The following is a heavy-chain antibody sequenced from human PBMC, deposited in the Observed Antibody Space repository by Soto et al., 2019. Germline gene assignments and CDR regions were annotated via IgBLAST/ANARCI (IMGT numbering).Heavy chain of an antibody. J-gene: IGHJ6*02. V-gene: IGHV3-23*01. CDR1: GFTFSSYA. Sequence: GGSLRLSCAASGFTFSSYAMSWVRQAPGKGLEWVSAISGSGGSTYYADSVKGRFTISRDNSKNTLYLQMNSLRAEDTAVYYCARYYXDSSGYFQTYYYYGMDVWGQGTTVTVSS. D-gene: IGHD3-22*01. CDR3: ARYYXDSSGYFQTYYYYGMDV. CDR2: ISGSGGST.